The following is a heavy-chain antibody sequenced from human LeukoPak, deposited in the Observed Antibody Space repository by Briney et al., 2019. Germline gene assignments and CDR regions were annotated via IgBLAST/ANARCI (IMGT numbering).Heavy chain of an antibody. CDR1: GGSISSGSYY. Sequence: TLSLTCTVSGGSISSGSYYWSWVRQPAGKGLEWIGRIYTSGSTNYNPSLKSRVTISVDTSKNQFSLKLSSVTAADTAVYYCASRSSTGAFDIWGQGTMVTVSS. V-gene: IGHV4-61*02. CDR2: IYTSGST. J-gene: IGHJ3*02. CDR3: ASRSSTGAFDI.